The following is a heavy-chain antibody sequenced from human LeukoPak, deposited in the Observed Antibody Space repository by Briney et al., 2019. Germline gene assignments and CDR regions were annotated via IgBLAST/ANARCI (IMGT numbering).Heavy chain of an antibody. CDR2: ICHSGTT. V-gene: IGHV4-30-2*01. D-gene: IGHD3-3*01. CDR3: ARGWSGGMDV. Sequence: SETLSLTCAVSGGSISSGGYSWSCIRQPPGKGLEWIGYICHSGTTYYNPSLKSRVTISIDRSKNQFSLKLSSVTAADTAVYYCARGWSGGMDVWGQGTTVTVSS. CDR1: GGSISSGGYS. J-gene: IGHJ6*02.